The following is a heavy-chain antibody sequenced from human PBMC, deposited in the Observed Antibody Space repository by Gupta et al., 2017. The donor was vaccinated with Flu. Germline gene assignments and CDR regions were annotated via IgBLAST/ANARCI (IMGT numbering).Heavy chain of an antibody. CDR2: IKHDGSEK. CDR1: GFSFRSLW. Sequence: EVQLVESGGDLVQPGGSLRLSCAASGFSFRSLWMSWVRQAPGKGLEWVANIKHDGSEKYYVDSVKGRFTISRDNAKNLLYLQMNDLRAEDTAVYYCARGELMYLFDYWGPGTQVIVSP. J-gene: IGHJ4*02. D-gene: IGHD3-10*01. CDR3: ARGELMYLFDY. V-gene: IGHV3-7*01.